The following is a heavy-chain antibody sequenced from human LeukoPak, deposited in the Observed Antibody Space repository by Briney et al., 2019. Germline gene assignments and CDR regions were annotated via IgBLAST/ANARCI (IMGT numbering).Heavy chain of an antibody. D-gene: IGHD3-3*01. CDR3: ARASDDFWSGYWGAFDI. Sequence: ASVKVSCKASGYTFTSYDINWVRQATGQGLEWMGWMNPNSGNTGYAQKFQGRVTMTRNTSISTAYMELSSLRSEDTAVYYCARASDDFWSGYWGAFDIWGQGTMVTVSS. CDR1: GYTFTSYD. CDR2: MNPNSGNT. V-gene: IGHV1-8*01. J-gene: IGHJ3*02.